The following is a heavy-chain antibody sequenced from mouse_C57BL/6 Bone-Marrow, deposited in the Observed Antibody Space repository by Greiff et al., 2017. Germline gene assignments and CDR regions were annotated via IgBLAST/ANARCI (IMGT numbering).Heavy chain of an antibody. Sequence: EVQLQQSGAELVRPGASVKLSCTASGFNIKDDYMHWVKQRPEQGLEWIGWIDPENGDTEYASKFQGKATITADTSSNTAYLQLSSLTSEDTAVYYFTTYYDYDRGNAMDYWGQGTSVTVSS. CDR1: GFNIKDDY. CDR3: TTYYDYDRGNAMDY. D-gene: IGHD2-4*01. J-gene: IGHJ4*01. V-gene: IGHV14-4*01. CDR2: IDPENGDT.